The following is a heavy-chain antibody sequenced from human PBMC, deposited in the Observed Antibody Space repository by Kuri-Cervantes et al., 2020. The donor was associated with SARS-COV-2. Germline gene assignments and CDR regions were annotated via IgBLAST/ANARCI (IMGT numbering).Heavy chain of an antibody. D-gene: IGHD1-1*01. J-gene: IGHJ4*02. CDR1: GFTFSSYA. CDR3: VRDGDHWNFDY. CDR2: ISGSGGRT. Sequence: GESLKISCAASGFTFSSYAMSWVRQAPGKGLEWVSAISGSGGRTYYADSVKGRFTISRDNAKNMLFLQMNSLRAEDTAVYYCVRDGDHWNFDYWGQGTLVTVSS. V-gene: IGHV3-23*01.